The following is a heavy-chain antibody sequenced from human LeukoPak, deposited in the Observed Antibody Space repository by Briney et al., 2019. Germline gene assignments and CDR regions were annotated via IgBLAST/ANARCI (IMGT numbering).Heavy chain of an antibody. J-gene: IGHJ3*02. CDR2: ISYDGSNK. CDR3: AKIASNNGAFDI. D-gene: IGHD1/OR15-1a*01. CDR1: GFTFSSYG. Sequence: HPGGSLRLSCAASGFTFSSYGMHWVRQAPGKGLEWVAVISYDGSNKYYADSVKGRFTISRDNSKNTPYLQMNSLRAEDTAVYYCAKIASNNGAFDIWGQGTMVTVSS. V-gene: IGHV3-30*18.